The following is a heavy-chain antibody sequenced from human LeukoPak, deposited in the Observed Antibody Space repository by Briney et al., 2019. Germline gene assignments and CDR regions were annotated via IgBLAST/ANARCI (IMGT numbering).Heavy chain of an antibody. CDR2: INWNGGST. Sequence: GGSLRLSCAASGFTFDDYGMSWVRQAPGKGLEWVSGINWNGGSTGYADSVKGRFTISRDNAKNSLYLQMYSLRAEDTALYYCSKDDDGSGIFDYWGQGTLVTVSS. CDR3: SKDDDGSGIFDY. V-gene: IGHV3-20*04. J-gene: IGHJ4*02. D-gene: IGHD3-10*01. CDR1: GFTFDDYG.